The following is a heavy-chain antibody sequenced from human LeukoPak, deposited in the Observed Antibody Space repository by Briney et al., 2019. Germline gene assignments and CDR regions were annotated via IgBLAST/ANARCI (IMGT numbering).Heavy chain of an antibody. CDR3: ASVRRGFGESSKYYAYYYMGV. CDR1: GGSISSYY. V-gene: IGHV4-59*01. CDR2: IYYSGST. J-gene: IGHJ6*03. Sequence: SETLSLTCTVSGGSISSYYWSWIRQPPGKGLEWIGYIYYSGSTNYNPSLKSRVTISVDTSKNQFSLKLSSVTAADTAVYYCASVRRGFGESSKYYAYYYMGVWGKGTTVTISS. D-gene: IGHD3-10*01.